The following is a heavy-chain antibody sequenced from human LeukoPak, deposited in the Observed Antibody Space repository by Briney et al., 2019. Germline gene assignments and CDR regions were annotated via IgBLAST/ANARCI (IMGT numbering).Heavy chain of an antibody. D-gene: IGHD6-13*01. J-gene: IGHJ4*02. CDR1: EFTFSTYG. CDR2: ISYDGSYK. Sequence: GGSLRLSCAASEFTFSTYGMHWVRQAPGKGLEWVAVISYDGSYKFYADSVKGRFTISRDNSKSTPYLQMNSLRAEDTAVYYCAKDRYSGLNTIGYWGQGTLVTVSS. V-gene: IGHV3-30*18. CDR3: AKDRYSGLNTIGY.